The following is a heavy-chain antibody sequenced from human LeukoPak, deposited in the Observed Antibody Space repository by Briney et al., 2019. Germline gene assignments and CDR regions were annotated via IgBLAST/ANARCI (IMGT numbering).Heavy chain of an antibody. CDR3: ARTSHYYYYYYMDV. CDR2: IIPIFGTA. V-gene: IGHV1-69*05. J-gene: IGHJ6*03. CDR1: GGTFSSYA. Sequence: GASVKVSCKASGGTFSSYAISWVRQAPGQGLEWMGGIIPIFGTANYAQQFQGRVTITTAESTSTAYMELSSLRSEDTAVYYCARTSHYYYYYYMDVWGKGTTVTVSS.